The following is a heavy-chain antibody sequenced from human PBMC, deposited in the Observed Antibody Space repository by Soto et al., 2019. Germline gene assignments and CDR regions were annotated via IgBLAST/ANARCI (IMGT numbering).Heavy chain of an antibody. CDR1: GGSISSYY. D-gene: IGHD5-18*01. J-gene: IGHJ4*02. CDR2: IYYSGST. CDR3: ARGQRKVDTAMLNQFDY. Sequence: PSETLSLTCTVSGGSISSYYWSWIRQPPGKGLEWIGYIYYSGSTNYNPSLKSRVTISVDTSKNQFSLKLSSVTAADTAVYYCARGQRKVDTAMLNQFDYWGQGTLVTVSS. V-gene: IGHV4-59*08.